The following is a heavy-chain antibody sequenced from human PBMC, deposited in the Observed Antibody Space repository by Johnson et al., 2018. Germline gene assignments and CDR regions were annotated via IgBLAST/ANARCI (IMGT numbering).Heavy chain of an antibody. V-gene: IGHV3-21*01. CDR3: ARELHQMTFGEGAFDI. CDR2: ISSSSSYI. D-gene: IGHD3-10*01. CDR1: GFTFSSYS. J-gene: IGHJ3*02. Sequence: EVQLVQSGGGLVKPGGSLRLSCAASGFTFSSYSMNWVRQAPGKGLEWVSSISSSSSYIYYADSVKGRFTISRDNAKNSLYLQLTTLRAEDTAVYSCARELHQMTFGEGAFDIWGQGTMVTVSS.